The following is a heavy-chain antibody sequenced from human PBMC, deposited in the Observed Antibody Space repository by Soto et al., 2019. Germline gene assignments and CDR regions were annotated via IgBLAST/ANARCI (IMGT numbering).Heavy chain of an antibody. J-gene: IGHJ4*02. Sequence: SETLSLTCTVSGGSISSSSYYWGWIRQPPGKGLEWIGSIYYSGSTYYNPSLKSRVTISVDTSKNQFSLKLSSVTAADTAVYYCARYYYGSGSYYKKRFDYWGQGTLVTVSS. D-gene: IGHD3-10*01. V-gene: IGHV4-39*01. CDR2: IYYSGST. CDR1: GGSISSSSYY. CDR3: ARYYYGSGSYYKKRFDY.